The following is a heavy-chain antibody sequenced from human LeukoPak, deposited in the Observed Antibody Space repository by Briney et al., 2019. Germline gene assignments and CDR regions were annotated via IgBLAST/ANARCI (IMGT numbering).Heavy chain of an antibody. CDR1: GFTFSNCA. D-gene: IGHD4/OR15-4a*01. CDR2: IRWNSDSI. Sequence: QPGRSLRLSCAASGFTFSNCAMHWVRQVPGKGLEWVSGIRWNSDSIVYADSVKGRFTISRDNAKNSLYLQMNSLRAEDTAFYYCARDGRGANCLPDFWGQGTLVTVSS. J-gene: IGHJ4*02. CDR3: ARDGRGANCLPDF. V-gene: IGHV3-9*01.